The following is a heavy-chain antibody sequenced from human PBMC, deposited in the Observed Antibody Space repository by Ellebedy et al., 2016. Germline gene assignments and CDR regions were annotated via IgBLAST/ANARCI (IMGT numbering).Heavy chain of an antibody. CDR2: ISYDGRNK. Sequence: GESLKISXTASGFTFSNYAIHWVRQAPGKGLEWVAVISYDGRNKYYADSVKGRFTISRDNSKNTLYQQMNSLSSDDTAVYYCARDSTVGGGSPNADRYFEYWGQGTLVTVSP. CDR3: ARDSTVGGGSPNADRYFEY. D-gene: IGHD1-26*01. J-gene: IGHJ4*02. V-gene: IGHV3-30-3*01. CDR1: GFTFSNYA.